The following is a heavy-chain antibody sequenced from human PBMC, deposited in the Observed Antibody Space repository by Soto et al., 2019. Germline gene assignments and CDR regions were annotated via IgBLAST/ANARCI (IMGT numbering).Heavy chain of an antibody. V-gene: IGHV4-34*01. Sequence: QVQLQQWGAGLLKPSETLSLTCAVYGGSFSGYYWTWIRQPPGTGLEWIGKINHSGSTNYNPSLKIRVTISVDTSKNQFSLMLTSVTAADTAVYYCARDKITGLFDYWGQGTLVTVSS. CDR3: ARDKITGLFDY. D-gene: IGHD2-8*02. J-gene: IGHJ4*02. CDR2: INHSGST. CDR1: GGSFSGYY.